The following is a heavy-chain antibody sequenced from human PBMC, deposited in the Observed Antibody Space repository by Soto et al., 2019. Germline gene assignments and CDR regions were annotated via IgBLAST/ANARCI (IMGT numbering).Heavy chain of an antibody. CDR1: GFRFEDYA. D-gene: IGHD3-10*01. CDR3: AKDHYGSAIYGMDV. J-gene: IGHJ6*02. V-gene: IGHV3-9*01. Sequence: DVQLVESGGGLVQPGRSLRLSCAASGFRFEDYAMHWVRQAPGKGLEWVSGIAWNSDIIGYVDSVKGRFTSSRDNGKNSLYLQMNSLRPEDTALYYCAKDHYGSAIYGMDVWGQGTTVTVSS. CDR2: IAWNSDII.